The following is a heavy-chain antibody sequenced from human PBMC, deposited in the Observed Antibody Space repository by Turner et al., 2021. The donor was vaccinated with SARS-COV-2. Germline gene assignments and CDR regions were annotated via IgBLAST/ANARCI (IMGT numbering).Heavy chain of an antibody. J-gene: IGHJ6*02. CDR3: ARLLNPGSYYYYYYGMDV. D-gene: IGHD3-10*01. Sequence: QLQLQESGPGLVKPSETLSLPCTVSGGSISSSNYYWGWIRQPQGKGLEWIGSIYYSGSTYYNPSLKSRVTISVDTSKNQFSLKLSSVTAADTAVYYCARLLNPGSYYYYYYGMDVWGQGTTVTVSS. CDR2: IYYSGST. CDR1: GGSISSSNYY. V-gene: IGHV4-39*01.